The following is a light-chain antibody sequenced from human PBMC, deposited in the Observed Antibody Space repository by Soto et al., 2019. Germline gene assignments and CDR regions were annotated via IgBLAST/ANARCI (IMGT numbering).Light chain of an antibody. Sequence: EIVLTQSPGTLSLSRGEGATLSCRASQSVRSSYLAWYQQKPGQAPRLLIYGASSRATGIPDRFSGSGSGTDFTLTINRLEPEDFAVYYCQQYGGMWTFGQGTKA. J-gene: IGKJ1*01. CDR1: QSVRSSY. CDR2: GAS. CDR3: QQYGGMWT. V-gene: IGKV3-20*01.